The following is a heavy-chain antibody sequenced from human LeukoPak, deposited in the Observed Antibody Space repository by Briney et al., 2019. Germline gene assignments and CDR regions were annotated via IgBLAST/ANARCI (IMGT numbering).Heavy chain of an antibody. CDR1: GFTFSRYS. J-gene: IGHJ4*02. CDR2: IWYDGSHK. V-gene: IGHV3-33*01. D-gene: IGHD3-3*01. CDR3: ARDFGRKIDY. Sequence: GGSLRLSCAASGFTFSRYSMHWVRQAPGKGLEWVAVIWYDGSHKYYADSVKGRFTISRDNSENTLYLQMNSLRAEDTAVYYCARDFGRKIDYWGQGTLVTVSS.